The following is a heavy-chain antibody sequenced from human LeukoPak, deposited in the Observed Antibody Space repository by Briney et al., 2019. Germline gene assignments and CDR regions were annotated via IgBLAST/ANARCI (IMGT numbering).Heavy chain of an antibody. Sequence: GGSLRLSCAASGFTFSSYAMSWVRQAPGKGLEWVSAISGSGGSTYYADAVKVQFTISRDNSKNTLYLQMNSLRAEDTAVYYCAKVSPYHGGSFDPWGQGTLVTVSS. D-gene: IGHD3-10*01. J-gene: IGHJ5*02. CDR2: ISGSGGST. V-gene: IGHV3-23*01. CDR1: GFTFSSYA. CDR3: AKVSPYHGGSFDP.